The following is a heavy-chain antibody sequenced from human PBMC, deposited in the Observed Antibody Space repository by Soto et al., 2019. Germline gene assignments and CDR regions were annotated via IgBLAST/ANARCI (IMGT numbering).Heavy chain of an antibody. CDR1: GFTFSAYY. D-gene: IGHD1-26*01. CDR3: ARALVLGVGALSQ. Sequence: QVQLVESGGGLVKPEGSLRLSCAASGFTFSAYYMSWIRQDPGKGLEWGSYISDSGSLTHYGDSVKGRFTISRDNAKASLYLQMDSLRAEDTAIYYCARALVLGVGALSQWGQGTLVTVSS. CDR2: ISDSGSLT. J-gene: IGHJ4*02. V-gene: IGHV3-11*01.